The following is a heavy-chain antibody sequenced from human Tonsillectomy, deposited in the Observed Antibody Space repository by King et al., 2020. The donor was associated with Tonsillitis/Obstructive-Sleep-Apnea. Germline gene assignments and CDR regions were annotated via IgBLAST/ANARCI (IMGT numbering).Heavy chain of an antibody. D-gene: IGHD3-10*01. CDR1: GFTVSSNY. V-gene: IGHV3-53*01. Sequence: VQLVESGGGLIQPGGSLRLSCAASGFTVSSNYMSWVRQAPGKGLEWVSLIYTGGITYYADSVKGRFTISRDNSKNTLYLQMNSLRAEDTAVYYCARGGVIIARSPFDYCGQGTLVTVSS. CDR2: IYTGGIT. CDR3: ARGGVIIARSPFDY. J-gene: IGHJ4*02.